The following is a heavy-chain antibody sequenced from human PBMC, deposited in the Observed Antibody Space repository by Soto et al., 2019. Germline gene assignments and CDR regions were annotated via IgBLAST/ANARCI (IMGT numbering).Heavy chain of an antibody. CDR3: AALHGSGSYFTTYDY. CDR1: GGSISSYY. Sequence: SETLSLTCTVSGGSISSYYWSWIRQPPGKGLEWIGYIYYSGSTNYNPSLKSRVTISVDTSKNQFSLKLSSVTAADTALYYCAALHGSGSYFTTYDYWGQGTLVTVSS. V-gene: IGHV4-59*08. J-gene: IGHJ4*02. CDR2: IYYSGST. D-gene: IGHD3-10*01.